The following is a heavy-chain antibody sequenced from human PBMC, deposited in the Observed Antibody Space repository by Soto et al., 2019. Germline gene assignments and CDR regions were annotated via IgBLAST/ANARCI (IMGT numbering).Heavy chain of an antibody. Sequence: LRLSCAASGFTFSSYAMSWVRQAPGKGLEWVSAISGSGGSTYYADSVKGRFTISRDNSKNTLYLQMNSLRAEDTAVYYCAAPYSGYDLYFDYWGQGTLVTVSS. V-gene: IGHV3-23*01. CDR1: GFTFSSYA. CDR3: AAPYSGYDLYFDY. D-gene: IGHD5-12*01. J-gene: IGHJ4*02. CDR2: ISGSGGST.